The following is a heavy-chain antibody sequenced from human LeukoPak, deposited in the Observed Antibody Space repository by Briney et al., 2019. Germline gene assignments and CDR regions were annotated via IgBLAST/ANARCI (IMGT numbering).Heavy chain of an antibody. Sequence: GGSLRLSCAASGFTFSVYSMNWVRQAPGKGLEWVSSISSSSSYIYYADSVKGRFTISRDNAKNSLYLQMNSLRDEDTAVYFCAKVIRGGYGMDVWGQGTTVTVSS. CDR2: ISSSSSYI. CDR3: AKVIRGGYGMDV. D-gene: IGHD3-10*01. V-gene: IGHV3-21*01. CDR1: GFTFSVYS. J-gene: IGHJ6*02.